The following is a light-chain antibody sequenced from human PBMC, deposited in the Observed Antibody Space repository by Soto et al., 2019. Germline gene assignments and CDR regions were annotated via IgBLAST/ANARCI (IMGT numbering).Light chain of an antibody. CDR1: ESVSSNY. J-gene: IGKJ1*01. CDR2: GAS. CDR3: QHYGNSPT. Sequence: EIVLTQSPGTLSLSPGERATLSCRATESVSSNYLAWYQQKPGQAPRVLIYGASRRATGIPDRFSGSGSGTDFTLSISRLEPEDFAVYWCQHYGNSPTFGQGTKVDIK. V-gene: IGKV3-20*01.